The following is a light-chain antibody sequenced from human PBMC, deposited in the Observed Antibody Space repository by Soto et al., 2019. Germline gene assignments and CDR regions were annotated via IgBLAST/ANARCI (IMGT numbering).Light chain of an antibody. J-gene: IGKJ2*01. CDR3: MQALQTPYT. CDR1: QSVSNNY. CDR2: GAS. V-gene: IGKV3-20*01. Sequence: EIVLTQSPGTLSLSPGERATLSCRASQSVSNNYLAWYQQKPGQAPRLLIYGASNRASGVPDRFSGSGSGTDFTLKISRVEAEDVGVYYCMQALQTPYTFGQGTKLEIK.